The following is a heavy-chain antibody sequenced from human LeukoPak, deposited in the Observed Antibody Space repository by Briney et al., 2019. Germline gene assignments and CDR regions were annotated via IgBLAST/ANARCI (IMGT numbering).Heavy chain of an antibody. V-gene: IGHV1-24*01. Sequence: ASVKVSCKVSGYTLTELSMHWVRQAPGKGLEWMGGFDPEDGETIYAQKFQGRVTMTEDTSTDTAYMELSSLRSEDTAVYYCATDGTLTYYYDSSGSGAFDIWGQGTMVTVSS. D-gene: IGHD3-22*01. CDR3: ATDGTLTYYYDSSGSGAFDI. CDR1: GYTLTELS. J-gene: IGHJ3*02. CDR2: FDPEDGET.